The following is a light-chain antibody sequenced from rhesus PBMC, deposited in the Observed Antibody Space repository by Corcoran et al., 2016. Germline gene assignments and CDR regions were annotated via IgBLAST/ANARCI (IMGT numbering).Light chain of an antibody. Sequence: DIQMTQSPSSLSASVGDRVTVTCRASQDINKELSWYQQKPGKAPTLLIYAASSLQPGVSSRFRGSVSGTDYTLTLSSLQPEDVASYYCLQDYTPPFTFGGGTKVEIK. CDR1: QDINKE. CDR3: LQDYTPPFT. V-gene: IGKV1-94*01. J-gene: IGKJ4*01. CDR2: AAS.